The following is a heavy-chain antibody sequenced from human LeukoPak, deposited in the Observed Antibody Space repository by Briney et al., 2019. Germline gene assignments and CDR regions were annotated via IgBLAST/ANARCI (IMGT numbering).Heavy chain of an antibody. CDR2: INHSGST. D-gene: IGHD6-13*01. Sequence: KPSETLSLTCAVYGGSFSGYYWSWTRQPPGKGLEWIGEINHSGSTNYNPSLKSRVTISVDTSKNQFSLKLSSVTAADTAVYYCARATYSSSWFFDYWGQGTPVTVSS. V-gene: IGHV4-34*01. J-gene: IGHJ4*02. CDR1: GGSFSGYY. CDR3: ARATYSSSWFFDY.